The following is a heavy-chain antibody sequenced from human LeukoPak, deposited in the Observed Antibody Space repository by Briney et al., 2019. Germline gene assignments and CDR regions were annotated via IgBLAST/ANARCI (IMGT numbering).Heavy chain of an antibody. CDR3: ARDQLSYYDSSGFDY. V-gene: IGHV1-46*01. Sequence: ASVKVSCKAFGYTFTSNYMHWVRQAPGQGPEWMGVISPSGGSTTYAQKFQGRVTLTRDMSTSTDYLELSSLRSEDTAVYYCARDQLSYYDSSGFDYWGQGTLVTVSS. D-gene: IGHD3-22*01. J-gene: IGHJ4*02. CDR2: ISPSGGST. CDR1: GYTFTSNY.